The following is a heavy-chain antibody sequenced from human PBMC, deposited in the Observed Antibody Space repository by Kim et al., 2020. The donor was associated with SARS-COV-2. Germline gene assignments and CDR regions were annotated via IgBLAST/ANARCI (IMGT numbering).Heavy chain of an antibody. CDR1: GFTFSDHW. D-gene: IGHD1-26*01. Sequence: GGSLRLSCAASGFTFSDHWMYWVRQAPGKGPVWVSRINADRSVIEYAASVKGRFTISRDNAKSTLDLQMNSLRPEDTAVYYCARGSGSYGFDSWGQGILVAVSS. V-gene: IGHV3-74*01. CDR2: INADRSVI. J-gene: IGHJ4*02. CDR3: ARGSGSYGFDS.